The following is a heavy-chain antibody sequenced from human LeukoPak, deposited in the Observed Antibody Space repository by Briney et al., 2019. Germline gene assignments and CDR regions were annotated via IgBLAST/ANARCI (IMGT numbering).Heavy chain of an antibody. CDR3: ARDPEYSSSSINY. D-gene: IGHD6-6*01. V-gene: IGHV3-74*01. J-gene: IGHJ4*02. Sequence: PGGSLRLSCVASEFTFSSYWMHWVRQAPGKGLVWVSRINSDASSSSNADSVKGRFSISRDNAKNTLYLQMNSLRAEDTAVYYCARDPEYSSSSINYWGQGTLVTVSS. CDR2: INSDASSS. CDR1: EFTFSSYW.